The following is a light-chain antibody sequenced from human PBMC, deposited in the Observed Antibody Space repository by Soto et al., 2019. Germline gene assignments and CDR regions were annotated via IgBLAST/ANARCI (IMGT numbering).Light chain of an antibody. CDR1: SSDVGGYNY. V-gene: IGLV2-8*01. CDR3: SSYTSSSTLDWV. J-gene: IGLJ3*02. Sequence: QSVLTQPPSASGSPGQSVTISCTGTSSDVGGYNYVSWYQQHPGKAPKLMIYEVSKRPSGVPDRFSGSKSGNKASLTISGLQAEDEADYYCSSYTSSSTLDWVFGGGTKLTVL. CDR2: EVS.